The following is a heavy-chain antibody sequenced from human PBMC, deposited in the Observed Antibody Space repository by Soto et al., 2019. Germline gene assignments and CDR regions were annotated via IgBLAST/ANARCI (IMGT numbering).Heavy chain of an antibody. V-gene: IGHV3-74*01. CDR1: GFTFSSYW. CDR3: ARDYYDSSGYRSFDY. D-gene: IGHD3-22*01. J-gene: IGHJ4*02. Sequence: GGSLRLSCAASGFTFSSYWMHWVRQAPGKGLVWVSRINSDGSSTSYADSVKGRFTISRDNAKNTLYLQMNSLRAEDTAVYYCARDYYDSSGYRSFDYWGQGTLVTVSS. CDR2: INSDGSST.